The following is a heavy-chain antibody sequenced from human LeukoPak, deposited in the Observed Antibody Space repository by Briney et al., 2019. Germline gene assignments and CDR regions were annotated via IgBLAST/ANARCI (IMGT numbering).Heavy chain of an antibody. V-gene: IGHV4-34*01. Sequence: SGTLSLTCAVYGGSFSGYYWSWIRQPPGKGLEWIGEINHSGSTNYNPSLKSRVTISVDTSKNQFSLKLSSVTAADTAVYYCARHPRIRGVVFPGWFDPWGQGTLVTVSS. J-gene: IGHJ5*02. CDR2: INHSGST. CDR1: GGSFSGYY. D-gene: IGHD3-10*01. CDR3: ARHPRIRGVVFPGWFDP.